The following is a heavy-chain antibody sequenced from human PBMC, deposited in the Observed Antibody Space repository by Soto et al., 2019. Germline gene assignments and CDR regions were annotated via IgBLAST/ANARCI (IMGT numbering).Heavy chain of an antibody. D-gene: IGHD3-10*01. CDR1: GGSISSYY. CDR3: ARGNGGSAFDI. CDR2: IYYSGST. J-gene: IGHJ3*02. Sequence: SETLSLTCTVSGGSISSYYWSWIRQPPGKGLEWIGYIYYSGSTNYNPSLKSRVTISVDTSKNQFSLKLSSVTAADTAVYYCARGNGGSAFDIWGQGTMGTVSS. V-gene: IGHV4-59*01.